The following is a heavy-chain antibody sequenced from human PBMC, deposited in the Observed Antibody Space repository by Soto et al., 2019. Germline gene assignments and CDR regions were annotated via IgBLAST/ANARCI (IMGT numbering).Heavy chain of an antibody. CDR1: GLMFNSYA. V-gene: IGHV3-23*01. J-gene: IGHJ4*02. CDR2: ISASGDDT. Sequence: EVQLLESGGGLVQPGGSLRLSCAASGLMFNSYAMNWFRQAPGRGLEWVSAISASGDDTYIADSVKGRFAISRDNSKNTVYLQMNSLRGEDTAVYYCAKAGNELVRLDYFDCWGQGTLVTVSP. D-gene: IGHD6-6*01. CDR3: AKAGNELVRLDYFDC.